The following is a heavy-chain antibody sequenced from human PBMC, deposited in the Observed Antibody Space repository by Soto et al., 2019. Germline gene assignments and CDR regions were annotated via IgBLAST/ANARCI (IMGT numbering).Heavy chain of an antibody. D-gene: IGHD5-12*01. J-gene: IGHJ6*02. V-gene: IGHV5-51*01. CDR2: IYPLNSET. CDR3: ARPSNGYSGYDYRRSYYYALDV. CDR1: VSTYS. Sequence: PGESLKISWKGFVSTYSIAWVRQLPGKGLEWMGIIYPLNSETRYSPSFQGQVTISADTSTDTAYLQWSSLKASDTATYFCARPSNGYSGYDYRRSYYYALDVWGQGTTVTVSS.